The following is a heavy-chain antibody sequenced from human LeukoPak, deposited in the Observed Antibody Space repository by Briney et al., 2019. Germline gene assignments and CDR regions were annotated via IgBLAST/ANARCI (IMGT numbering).Heavy chain of an antibody. V-gene: IGHV1-69*04. D-gene: IGHD1-26*01. CDR3: ARGGSGSYYGSGFDY. J-gene: IGHJ4*02. Sequence: GASVKVSCKASGGTFSTYAISWVRQAPGQGLEWMGRIIPILEIANYAQKVQGRVTMTTDTSTSTAYMELRSLRSDDTAVYYCARGGSGSYYGSGFDYWGQGTLVTVSS. CDR2: IIPILEIA. CDR1: GGTFSTYA.